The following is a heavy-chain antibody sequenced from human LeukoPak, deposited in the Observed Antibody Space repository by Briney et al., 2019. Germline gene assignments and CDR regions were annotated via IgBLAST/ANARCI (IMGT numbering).Heavy chain of an antibody. CDR1: GGTFSSYA. CDR2: IIPIFGTA. Sequence: ASVKVSCKASGGTFSSYAISWARQALGQGLEWMGGIIPIFGTANYAQKFQGRVTITADESTSTAYMELSSLRSEDTAVYYCARAPTVTHADYYYYYMDVWGKGTTVTVSS. V-gene: IGHV1-69*13. D-gene: IGHD4-17*01. CDR3: ARAPTVTHADYYYYYMDV. J-gene: IGHJ6*03.